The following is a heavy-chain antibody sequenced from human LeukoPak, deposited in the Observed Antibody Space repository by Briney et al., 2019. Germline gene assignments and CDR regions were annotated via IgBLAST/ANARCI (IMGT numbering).Heavy chain of an antibody. CDR2: TYYRGNG. D-gene: IGHD3-22*01. Sequence: PSETLSLTRALSGGPLFVFYWSWIPQPPGKGLEWIGYTYYRGNGNYNPSLKSRVTISIDTSKNRFSLRLTSVTAADTAVYYCARVRFYYTTGYSTTYYLDYWGQGTLVTVSS. J-gene: IGHJ4*02. CDR1: GGPLFVFY. V-gene: IGHV4-59*01. CDR3: ARVRFYYTTGYSTTYYLDY.